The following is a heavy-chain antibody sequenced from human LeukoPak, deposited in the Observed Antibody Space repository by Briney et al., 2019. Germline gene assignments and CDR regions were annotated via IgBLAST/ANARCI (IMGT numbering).Heavy chain of an antibody. CDR1: GGSISSYY. CDR3: ARHVTSYYYYDSSGSIDY. V-gene: IGHV4-59*01. J-gene: IGHJ4*02. CDR2: IYYSGST. Sequence: SETLSLTCTVSGGSISSYYWSWIRQPPGKGLEWIGYIYYSGSTNYNPSLKSRVTISVDTSKNQFSLKLSSVTAADTAVYYCARHVTSYYYYDSSGSIDYWGQGTLVTVSS. D-gene: IGHD3-22*01.